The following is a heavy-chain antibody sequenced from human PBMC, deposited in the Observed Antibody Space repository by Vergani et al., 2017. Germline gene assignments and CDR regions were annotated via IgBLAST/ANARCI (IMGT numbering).Heavy chain of an antibody. CDR3: AREGEGLQLWGYYFDY. Sequence: QVQLVESGGGVVQPGRSLRLSCAASGFTFSSYAMHWVRQAPGKGLEWVAVISYDGSNKYYADSVKGRFTISRDNSKTTLDLQMNSLRAEDTAVYYCAREGEGLQLWGYYFDYWGQGTLVTVSS. V-gene: IGHV3-30-3*01. CDR1: GFTFSSYA. CDR2: ISYDGSNK. D-gene: IGHD5-18*01. J-gene: IGHJ4*02.